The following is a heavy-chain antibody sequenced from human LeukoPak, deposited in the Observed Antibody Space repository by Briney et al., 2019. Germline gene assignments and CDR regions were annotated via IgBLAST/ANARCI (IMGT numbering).Heavy chain of an antibody. CDR2: ISSSGNTK. J-gene: IGHJ4*02. V-gene: IGHV3-48*03. Sequence: GGSLRLSCAASGFTFSSYEMKWVRQAPGKGLEWVSYISSSGNTKYYADSVKGRFTISRDSAKKSLYLEVNSLKIEDTGVYYCTTDIPGAIPGDFDYWGQGTLVTVSS. D-gene: IGHD2-2*02. CDR1: GFTFSSYE. CDR3: TTDIPGAIPGDFDY.